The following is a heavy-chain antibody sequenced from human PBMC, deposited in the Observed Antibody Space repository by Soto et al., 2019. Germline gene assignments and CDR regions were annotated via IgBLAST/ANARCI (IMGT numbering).Heavy chain of an antibody. V-gene: IGHV3-48*03. Sequence: TGGSLRLSCAASGFTFSSYEMNWVRQAPGKGLEWVSYISSSGSTIYYADSVEGRFTISRDNAKNSLYLQMNSLRAEDTAVYYCESGSSTQFDYWGQGTLVTVSS. D-gene: IGHD1-26*01. CDR1: GFTFSSYE. CDR3: ESGSSTQFDY. CDR2: ISSSGSTI. J-gene: IGHJ4*02.